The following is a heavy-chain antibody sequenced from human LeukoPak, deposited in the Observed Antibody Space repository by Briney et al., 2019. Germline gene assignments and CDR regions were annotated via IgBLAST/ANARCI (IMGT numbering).Heavy chain of an antibody. Sequence: PSETLSLTCAVYGGSFSGYYWSWIRQPPGKGLEWIGEINHSGSTNYNPSLKSRVTISVDTSKNQFSLKLSSVTAADTAVYYCARHVKWELLMGGSNWFDPWGQGTLVTVSS. CDR2: INHSGST. J-gene: IGHJ5*02. D-gene: IGHD1-26*01. V-gene: IGHV4-34*01. CDR1: GGSFSGYY. CDR3: ARHVKWELLMGGSNWFDP.